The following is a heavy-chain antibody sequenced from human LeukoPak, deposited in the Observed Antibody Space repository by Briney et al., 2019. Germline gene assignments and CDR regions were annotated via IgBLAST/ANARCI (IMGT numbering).Heavy chain of an antibody. CDR3: ARDHDYVWGSYRPWAFDI. V-gene: IGHV4-61*01. CDR1: GGSVSSGSYY. J-gene: IGHJ3*02. Sequence: SETLSLTCTVSGGSVSSGSYYWSWIRQPPGKGLEWIGYIYYSGSTNHNPSLKSRVTISVDTSKNQFSLKLSSVTAADTAVYYCARDHDYVWGSYRPWAFDIWGQGTMVTVSS. D-gene: IGHD3-16*02. CDR2: IYYSGST.